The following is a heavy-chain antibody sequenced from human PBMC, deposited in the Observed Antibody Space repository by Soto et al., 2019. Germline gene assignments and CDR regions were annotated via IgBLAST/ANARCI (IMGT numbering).Heavy chain of an antibody. Sequence: QVQLQESGPGLVKPSQTLSLTCSVSGGSVNSGGYYWSWIRQHPGKGLEWIGYIHYSGNTYYNPSLKSRVTTSLDTSQNQSSLKLSSVTAADTAVYYCARDVSYDGSGWANWFDPWGQETLVTVSS. D-gene: IGHD3-22*01. CDR3: ARDVSYDGSGWANWFDP. CDR1: GGSVNSGGYY. J-gene: IGHJ5*02. V-gene: IGHV4-31*03. CDR2: IHYSGNT.